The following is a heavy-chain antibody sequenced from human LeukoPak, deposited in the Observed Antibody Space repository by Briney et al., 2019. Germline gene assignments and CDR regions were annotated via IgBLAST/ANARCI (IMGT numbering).Heavy chain of an antibody. CDR3: ARDLIAARIFPRACPPGY. V-gene: IGHV1-2*02. Sequence: ASVKVSCKASGYTFTGYYMHWVRQAPGQGLEWMGWINPNSGGTNYAQKFQGRVTMTRDTSISTAYMELSSLRSEDTAVYYCARDLIAARIFPRACPPGYWGQGTLVTVSS. J-gene: IGHJ4*02. CDR1: GYTFTGYY. CDR2: INPNSGGT. D-gene: IGHD6-6*01.